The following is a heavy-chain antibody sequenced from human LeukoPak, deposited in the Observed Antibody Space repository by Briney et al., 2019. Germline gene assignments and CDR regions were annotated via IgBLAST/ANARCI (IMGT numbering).Heavy chain of an antibody. CDR3: ARVPLSCGGDCYSEAFYFDY. Sequence: SETLSLTCTVSGGSISSYYWSWIRQPPGKGLEWIGCIYYSGSTNYNPSLKSRVTISVDTSKNKFSLKLSSVTAADTAVYYCARVPLSCGGDCYSEAFYFDYWGQGTLVTVSS. V-gene: IGHV4-59*01. J-gene: IGHJ4*02. CDR1: GGSISSYY. CDR2: IYYSGST. D-gene: IGHD2-21*02.